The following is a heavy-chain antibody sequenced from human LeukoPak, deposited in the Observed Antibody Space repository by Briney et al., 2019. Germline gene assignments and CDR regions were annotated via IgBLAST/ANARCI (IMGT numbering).Heavy chain of an antibody. V-gene: IGHV4-34*01. J-gene: IGHJ3*02. CDR3: ARLTYYDFWSGYYTRRAFDI. Sequence: SETLSLTCAVYGGSFSGYYWSWIRQPPGKGLEWIGEINHSGSTNYNPSLKGRVTISVDTSKNQFSLKLSSVTAADTAVYYCARLTYYDFWSGYYTRRAFDIWGQGTMVTVSS. D-gene: IGHD3-3*01. CDR2: INHSGST. CDR1: GGSFSGYY.